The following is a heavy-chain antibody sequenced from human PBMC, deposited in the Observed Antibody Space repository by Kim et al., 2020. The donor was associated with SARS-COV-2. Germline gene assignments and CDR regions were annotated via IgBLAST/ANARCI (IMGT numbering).Heavy chain of an antibody. J-gene: IGHJ6*02. D-gene: IGHD4-17*01. CDR1: GGSFSGYY. V-gene: IGHV4-34*01. Sequence: SETLSLTCAVYGGSFSGYYWSWIRQPPGKGLEWIGEINHSGSTNYNPSLKSRVTISVDTSKNQFSLKLSSVTAADTAVYYCARDRYHYYGDYLYGMDVWGQGTTVTVSS. CDR2: INHSGST. CDR3: ARDRYHYYGDYLYGMDV.